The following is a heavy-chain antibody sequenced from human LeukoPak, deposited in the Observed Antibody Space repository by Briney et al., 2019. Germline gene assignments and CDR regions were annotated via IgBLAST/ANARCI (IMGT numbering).Heavy chain of an antibody. Sequence: GGSLRLSCAASGFTFSSYSMNWVRQAPGKGLEWVSYISSSSSTIYYADSVRGRFTVSRDNAKNSLYLQMNSLRADDTAVYYCARDSSPRYSGYDWVYWGRGTLVTVSS. CDR2: ISSSSSTI. D-gene: IGHD5-12*01. CDR1: GFTFSSYS. CDR3: ARDSSPRYSGYDWVY. J-gene: IGHJ4*02. V-gene: IGHV3-48*04.